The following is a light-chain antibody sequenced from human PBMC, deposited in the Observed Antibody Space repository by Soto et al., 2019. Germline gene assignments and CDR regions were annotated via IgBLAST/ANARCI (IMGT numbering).Light chain of an antibody. CDR3: QNYYSAPFT. Sequence: DIQMTQSPSSLSAFLGDRVTITCRASQGISDYLVWYQQKPGKVPKLLIYAASTLQSGVPPRFSGTGSGTDLNLTISSLQPEDVATYYCQNYYSAPFTFGPGTKVDI. J-gene: IGKJ3*01. CDR1: QGISDY. V-gene: IGKV1-27*01. CDR2: AAS.